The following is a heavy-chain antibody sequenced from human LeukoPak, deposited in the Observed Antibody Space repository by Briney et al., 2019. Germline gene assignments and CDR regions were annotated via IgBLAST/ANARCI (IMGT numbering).Heavy chain of an antibody. D-gene: IGHD3-10*01. CDR1: GFTFSNYA. Sequence: SGGSLKLSCAASGFTFSNYAMSWVRQAPGKGLEWVSGISGSGGSTYYADSMKGRFTISRDNSKNTLYLQMNSLRAEDTAVYYCAKGRGITMVRGVIIPPPGFDYWGQGTLVTVSS. CDR3: AKGRGITMVRGVIIPPPGFDY. J-gene: IGHJ4*02. CDR2: ISGSGGST. V-gene: IGHV3-23*01.